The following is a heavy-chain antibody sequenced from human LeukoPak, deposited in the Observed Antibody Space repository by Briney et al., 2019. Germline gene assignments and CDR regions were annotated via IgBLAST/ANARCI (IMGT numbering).Heavy chain of an antibody. J-gene: IGHJ3*01. CDR3: ARQRPYYAGAGSYRAFDL. Sequence: GGSLRLSCAASGFTFSSYWMSWVRQTPGKGLEWMGVIYPGDSDTRYGPSFQGQVTISVERSISTAYLQWSSLKASDTAMYFCARQRPYYAGAGSYRAFDLWGQGTKVTVSS. V-gene: IGHV5-51*01. CDR1: GFTFSSYW. CDR2: IYPGDSDT. D-gene: IGHD3-10*01.